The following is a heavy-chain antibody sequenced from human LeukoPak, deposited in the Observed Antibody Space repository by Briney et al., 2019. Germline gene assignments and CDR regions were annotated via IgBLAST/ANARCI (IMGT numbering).Heavy chain of an antibody. CDR1: GYTFINYY. D-gene: IGHD3-10*01. Sequence: GASVKVCCKASGYTFINYYIHWVRQAPGQGLEWMGIMNPSGGSTIYAQKLQGRVTMTRDTSTSTAYMELSSLRSEDTAVYYCAGDEGMDWFDPWGQGTLVAVSS. CDR2: MNPSGGST. V-gene: IGHV1-46*01. CDR3: AGDEGMDWFDP. J-gene: IGHJ5*02.